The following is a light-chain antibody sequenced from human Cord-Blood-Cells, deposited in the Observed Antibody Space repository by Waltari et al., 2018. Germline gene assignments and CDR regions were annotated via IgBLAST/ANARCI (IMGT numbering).Light chain of an antibody. CDR2: RNN. CDR1: SSNIGSTT. CDR3: CSYAGSSTLV. Sequence: QSVLTQPPSASGTPGQRVTISCSGRSSNIGSTTVNWYQQLPGTAPQPLYYRNNQVPSGFSIRFSGSKSGNTASLTISGLQAEDEADYYCCSYAGSSTLVFGGGTKLTVL. J-gene: IGLJ3*02. V-gene: IGLV1-44*01.